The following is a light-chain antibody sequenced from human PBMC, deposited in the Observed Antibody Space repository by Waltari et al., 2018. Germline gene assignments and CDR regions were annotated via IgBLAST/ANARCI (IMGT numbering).Light chain of an antibody. CDR3: QSYDSSLSAWV. Sequence: QRVTISCTGSSSTIGAGYDVHWYQQLPGTAPKLLIYDKNNRPSGVPDRFSDSKSGTSASLAITGLQAEDEADYYCQSYDSSLSAWVFGGGTKLTVV. V-gene: IGLV1-40*01. J-gene: IGLJ3*02. CDR1: SSTIGAGYD. CDR2: DKN.